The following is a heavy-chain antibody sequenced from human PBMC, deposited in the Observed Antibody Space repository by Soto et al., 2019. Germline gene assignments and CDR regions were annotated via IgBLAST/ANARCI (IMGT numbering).Heavy chain of an antibody. CDR1: GYTFSNYE. Sequence: ASVKVSCKASGYTFSNYEINWVRQASGQGLEWMGRMNPNDGSTGYAQNFQGRVSMTRNTSINTAYMELSSLRSDDTAVYYCARGPRESGEWLLFDYWGQGALVTVSS. J-gene: IGHJ4*02. V-gene: IGHV1-8*01. D-gene: IGHD3-3*01. CDR3: ARGPRESGEWLLFDY. CDR2: MNPNDGST.